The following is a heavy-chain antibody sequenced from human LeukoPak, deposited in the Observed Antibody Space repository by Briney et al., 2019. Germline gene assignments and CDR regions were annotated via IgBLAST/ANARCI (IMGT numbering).Heavy chain of an antibody. CDR1: GYTFTSYY. V-gene: IGHV1-46*01. D-gene: IGHD3-22*01. Sequence: ASVKVSRKASGYTFTSYYMHWVRQAPGQGLEWMGIINPSGGSTSYAQKFQGRVTMTRDTSTSTVYMELSSLRSEDTAVYYCARDGEATEGYSSGYYDWFDPWGQGTLVTVSS. CDR3: ARDGEATEGYSSGYYDWFDP. J-gene: IGHJ5*02. CDR2: INPSGGST.